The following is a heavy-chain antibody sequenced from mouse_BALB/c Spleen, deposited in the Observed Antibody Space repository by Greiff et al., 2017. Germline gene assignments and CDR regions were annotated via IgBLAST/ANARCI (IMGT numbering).Heavy chain of an antibody. J-gene: IGHJ4*01. V-gene: IGHV1S137*01. CDR2: ISTYYGDA. Sequence: VKLMESGAELVRPGVSVKISCKGSGYTFTDYAMHWVKQSHAKSLEWIGVISTYYGDARYNQKFKGKATMTVDKSSSTAYMELARLTSEDSAIYYCAREREGAMDYWGQGTSVTVSS. CDR1: GYTFTDYA. CDR3: AREREGAMDY.